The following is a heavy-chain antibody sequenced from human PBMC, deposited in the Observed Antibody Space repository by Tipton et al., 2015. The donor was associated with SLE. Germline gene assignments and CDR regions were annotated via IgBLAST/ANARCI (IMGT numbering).Heavy chain of an antibody. Sequence: TLSLTCAVYGGSFSGYYWSWIRQPPGKGLEWIGEINHSGSTNYNPSLKSRVTISVDTSKNQFSLKLSSVTAADTAVYYCARGWDIVVVPAAPFDYWGQGTLVTVSS. CDR3: ARGWDIVVVPAAPFDY. CDR2: INHSGST. J-gene: IGHJ4*02. V-gene: IGHV4-34*01. D-gene: IGHD2-2*01. CDR1: GGSFSGYY.